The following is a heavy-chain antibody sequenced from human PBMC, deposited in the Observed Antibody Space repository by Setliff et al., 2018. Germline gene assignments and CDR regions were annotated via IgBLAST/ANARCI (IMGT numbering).Heavy chain of an antibody. CDR2: IYYTGTA. D-gene: IGHD3-10*01. CDR3: ARHEFVGGYYGSVTYRHFDY. CDR1: GDSISSTSYQ. J-gene: IGHJ4*02. Sequence: PSETLSLTCTVSGDSISSTSYQWGWVRQPPGKGLEWFGSIYYTGTAYYNPSLKSRVTISVDTSKNQFSLQVTSLAATDTALYFCARHEFVGGYYGSVTYRHFDYWGQGILVTVSS. V-gene: IGHV4-39*01.